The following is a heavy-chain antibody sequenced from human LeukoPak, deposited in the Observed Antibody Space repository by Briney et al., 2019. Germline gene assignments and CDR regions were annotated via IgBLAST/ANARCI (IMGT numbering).Heavy chain of an antibody. CDR1: GASITSSY. V-gene: IGHV4-59*08. D-gene: IGHD6-13*01. J-gene: IGHJ4*02. CDR3: ARRVHSSSWSSYFDY. Sequence: SETLSLTCTVSGASITSSYWSWVRLPPGQGLEWIGYIYYTGDINHNPSLKSRATISLDTSRNQFSLRLSSVTAADTAVYYCARRVHSSSWSSYFDYWGQETLVTVSS. CDR2: IYYTGDI.